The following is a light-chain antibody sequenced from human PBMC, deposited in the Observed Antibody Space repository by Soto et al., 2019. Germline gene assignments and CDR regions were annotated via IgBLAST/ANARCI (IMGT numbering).Light chain of an antibody. Sequence: EIVLTQSTDTLSLSPGQRATISCTASQSVSSYFAWYQQKPGQGPRLLIYGASSRARGIPDRFSGSGSGADFTLTISRLEPEDFAVYYCQQYVSSPYTFGQGTKLEI. CDR3: QQYVSSPYT. V-gene: IGKV3-20*01. CDR1: QSVSSY. CDR2: GAS. J-gene: IGKJ2*01.